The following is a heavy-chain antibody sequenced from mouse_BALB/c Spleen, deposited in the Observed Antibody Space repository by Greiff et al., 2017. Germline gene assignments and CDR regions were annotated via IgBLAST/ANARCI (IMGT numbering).Heavy chain of an antibody. Sequence: VQLQQPGAELVKPGASVKLSCKASGYTFTSYWMHWVKQRPGQGLEWIGEINPSNGRTNYNEKFKSKATLTVDKSSSTAYMQLSSLTSEDSAVYYGARGAYYGNYWYFDVWGAGTTVTVSS. CDR2: INPSNGRT. J-gene: IGHJ1*01. CDR3: ARGAYYGNYWYFDV. V-gene: IGHV1S81*02. D-gene: IGHD2-10*01. CDR1: GYTFTSYW.